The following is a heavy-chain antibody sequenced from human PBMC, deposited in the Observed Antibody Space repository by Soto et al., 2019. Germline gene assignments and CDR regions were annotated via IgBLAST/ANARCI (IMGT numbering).Heavy chain of an antibody. CDR2: MIGDGTSW. CDR3: AEDLRPDVRYDLDS. V-gene: IGHV3-23*01. CDR1: GFSFRIYA. J-gene: IGHJ4*02. Sequence: EVQLLESGGGLAQPGGSLRLSCAASGFSFRIYAMNWVRQAPGKGLEWVSVMIGDGTSWDYADSVRGRFTIARDNSKNTLYLQMNNLRTENTVLYYCAEDLRPDVRYDLDSWGQGTPVTVSS. D-gene: IGHD1-1*01.